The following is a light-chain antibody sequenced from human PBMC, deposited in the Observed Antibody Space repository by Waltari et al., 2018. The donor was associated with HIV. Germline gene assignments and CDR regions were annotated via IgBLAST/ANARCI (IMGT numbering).Light chain of an antibody. Sequence: DIVLTQHPDAPPASLAEQATINCTTSQSLFYSSKNRYYLAWYQPRPGQPPKAIISGPSTRASGVPGRFSSSGSATDFTLTSSTLQAEDVAVYYCQQYYRGPPTFGQGTRLEL. CDR2: GPS. J-gene: IGKJ2*01. CDR3: QQYYRGPPT. CDR1: QSLFYSSKNRYY. V-gene: IGKV4-1*01.